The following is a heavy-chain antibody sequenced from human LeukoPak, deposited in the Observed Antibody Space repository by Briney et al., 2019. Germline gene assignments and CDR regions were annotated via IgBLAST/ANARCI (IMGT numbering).Heavy chain of an antibody. CDR1: GGSISSGGYY. CDR2: IYYSGST. D-gene: IGHD2-15*01. CDR3: ARVRGYCSGGSCYGTNWFDP. J-gene: IGHJ5*02. Sequence: SQTLSLTCTVSGGSISSGGYYWSWIRQHPGKGLEWIGYIYYSGSTYYNPSLKSRVTISVDTSKNQFSLKLSSVTAADTAVYYCARVRGYCSGGSCYGTNWFDPWGQGTLVTVSS. V-gene: IGHV4-31*03.